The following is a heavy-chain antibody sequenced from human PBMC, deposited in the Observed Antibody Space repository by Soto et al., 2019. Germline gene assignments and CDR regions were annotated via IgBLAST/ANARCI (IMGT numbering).Heavy chain of an antibody. J-gene: IGHJ4*02. CDR1: GFTFSSYA. CDR3: AKRRGAGGHFDY. V-gene: IGHV3-23*01. D-gene: IGHD2-15*01. Sequence: DVQLLESGGGLVQPEVSLRLSCSASGFTFSSYAMGWVRQGPGKGLEWVAVVSIGGSTHYADSVRGRFTISRDNSKNTLSLQMNSLTTEDTALYFCAKRRGAGGHFDYWGQGALVTVSS. CDR2: VSIGGST.